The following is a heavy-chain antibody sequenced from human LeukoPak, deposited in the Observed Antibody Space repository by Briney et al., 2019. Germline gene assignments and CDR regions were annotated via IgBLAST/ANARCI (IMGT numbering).Heavy chain of an antibody. D-gene: IGHD5/OR15-5a*01. CDR2: IRSKAYGGTT. J-gene: IGHJ6*02. CDR1: GFTFGDYA. Sequence: GGSLRLSCTASGFTFGDYAMSWFRQAPGKGLEWVGFIRSKAYGGTTEYAASVKGRFAISRDDSKSIAYLQMNSLKTEDTAVYYCTRDSSTLGLDVWGQGTTVTVSS. V-gene: IGHV3-49*03. CDR3: TRDSSTLGLDV.